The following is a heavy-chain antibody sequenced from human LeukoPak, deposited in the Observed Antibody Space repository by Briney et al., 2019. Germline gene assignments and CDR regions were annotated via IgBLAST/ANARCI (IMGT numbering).Heavy chain of an antibody. CDR1: GFTFSSYA. V-gene: IGHV3-64D*06. CDR3: VKDAYSSSPMYYFDY. CDR2: ISSNGGST. Sequence: GGSLRLSCSASGFTFSSYAMHWVRQAPGKGLEYVSAISSNGGSTYYADSVKGRFTTSRDNSKNTLYLQMSSLRAEDTAVYYCVKDAYSSSPMYYFDYWGQGTLVTVSS. D-gene: IGHD6-13*01. J-gene: IGHJ4*02.